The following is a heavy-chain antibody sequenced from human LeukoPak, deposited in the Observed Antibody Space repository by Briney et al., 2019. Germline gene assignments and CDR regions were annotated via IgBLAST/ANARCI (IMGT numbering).Heavy chain of an antibody. V-gene: IGHV3-21*01. CDR1: GFTFSYYE. Sequence: PGGSLRLSRAASGFTFSYYEMNWVRQAPGKGLEWVSSISSSSSYIYYADSVKGRFTISRDNAKNSLYLQMNSLRAEDTAVYYCARHSRGDCFDYWGQGTLITVSS. CDR2: ISSSSSYI. J-gene: IGHJ4*02. D-gene: IGHD2-15*01. CDR3: ARHSRGDCFDY.